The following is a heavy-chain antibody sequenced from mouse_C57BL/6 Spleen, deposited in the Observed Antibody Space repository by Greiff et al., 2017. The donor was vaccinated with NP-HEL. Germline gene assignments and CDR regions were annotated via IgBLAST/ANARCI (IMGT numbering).Heavy chain of an antibody. J-gene: IGHJ1*01. CDR3: ARGGANWGKRWYFDV. D-gene: IGHD4-1*01. CDR2: IDPSDSYT. CDR1: GYTFTSYW. V-gene: IGHV1-69*01. Sequence: QVQLKQSGAELVMPGASVKLSCKASGYTFTSYWMHWVKQRPGQGLEWIGEIDPSDSYTNYNQKFKGKSTLTVDKSSSTAYMQLSSLTSEDSAVYYCARGGANWGKRWYFDVWGPGTTVTVSS.